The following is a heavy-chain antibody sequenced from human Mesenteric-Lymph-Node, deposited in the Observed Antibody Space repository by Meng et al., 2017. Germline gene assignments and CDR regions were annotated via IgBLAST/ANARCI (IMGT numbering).Heavy chain of an antibody. V-gene: IGHV4-4*02. J-gene: IGHJ4*02. CDR1: GGSLSSRNW. CDR2: IYHSGST. CDR3: ARVGAYCGGDCYHPR. Sequence: QAQVQESGPGLVRPSETLFATCAVSGGSLSSRNWWSWVRQPPGKGLEWIGEIYHSGSTNYNPSLKSRVTISVDESKNQFSLRLSSVTAADTAVYYCARVGAYCGGDCYHPRWGQGTLVTVSS. D-gene: IGHD2-21*02.